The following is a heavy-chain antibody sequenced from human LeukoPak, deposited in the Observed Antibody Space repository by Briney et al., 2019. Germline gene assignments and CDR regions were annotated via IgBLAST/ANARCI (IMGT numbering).Heavy chain of an antibody. D-gene: IGHD3-22*01. Sequence: SETLSLTCTVSGGSISSYYWSWIRQPPGKGLEWIGYIYYSGSANYNPSLKSRLTISVDTSNKQFSLKLSSVTAADTAEYYCARDSRGEGAFDIWGQGTMVTVSS. V-gene: IGHV4-59*12. CDR3: ARDSRGEGAFDI. CDR1: GGSISSYY. CDR2: IYYSGSA. J-gene: IGHJ3*02.